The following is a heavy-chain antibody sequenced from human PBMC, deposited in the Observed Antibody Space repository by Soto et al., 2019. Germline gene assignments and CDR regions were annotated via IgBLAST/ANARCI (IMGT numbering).Heavy chain of an antibody. D-gene: IGHD6-6*01. CDR3: ARDLSEYSSSSHLFYYYYYGMDV. Sequence: GASVKVSCKASGYTFTSYAMHWLGQAPGQRVEGMGWINAGNGNTKYSQKFQGRVTITRDTSASTAYMEPSSLRSEDTAVYYCARDLSEYSSSSHLFYYYYYGMDVWGQGTTGTVSS. CDR1: GYTFTSYA. CDR2: INAGNGNT. V-gene: IGHV1-3*01. J-gene: IGHJ6*02.